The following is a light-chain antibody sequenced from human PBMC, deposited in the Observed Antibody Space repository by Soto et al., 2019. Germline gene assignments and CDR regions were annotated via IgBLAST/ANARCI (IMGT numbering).Light chain of an antibody. J-gene: IGKJ1*01. CDR3: HQRQSWPRT. CDR2: QTS. CDR1: HYINTR. Sequence: IVLTQSPATLSSFPGDRVTLSCRASHYINTRLAWYQHRPGQAPRLLIYQTSIRAAGIPARFSASGSGTDFTLTISDVQPEDFALYYCHQRQSWPRTFGQGTKVDIK. V-gene: IGKV3-11*01.